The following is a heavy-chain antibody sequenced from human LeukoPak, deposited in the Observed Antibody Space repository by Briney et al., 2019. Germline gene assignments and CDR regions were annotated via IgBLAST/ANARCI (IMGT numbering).Heavy chain of an antibody. J-gene: IGHJ4*02. CDR1: GYTFTSYA. D-gene: IGHD6-19*01. V-gene: IGHV1-69*05. CDR3: ARSIAVAGTPPDY. Sequence: GASVKVSCKASGYTFTSYAISWVRQAPGQGLEWMGGIIPIFGTANYAQKFQGRVTITTDESTSTAYMELSSLRSEDTAVYYCARSIAVAGTPPDYWGQGTLVTVSS. CDR2: IIPIFGTA.